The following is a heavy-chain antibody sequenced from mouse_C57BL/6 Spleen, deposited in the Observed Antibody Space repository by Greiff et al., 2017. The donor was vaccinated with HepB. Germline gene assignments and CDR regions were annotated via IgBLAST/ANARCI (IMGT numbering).Heavy chain of an antibody. CDR2: IDPENGDT. CDR1: GFNIKDDY. CDR3: TDGSMFAY. D-gene: IGHD1-1*01. J-gene: IGHJ3*01. Sequence: EVQLVESGAELVRPGASVKLSCTASGFNIKDDYMHWVKQRPEQGLEWIGWIDPENGDTEYASKFQGKATITADTSSNTAYLQLSSLTSEDTAVYYCTDGSMFAYWGQGTLVTVSA. V-gene: IGHV14-4*01.